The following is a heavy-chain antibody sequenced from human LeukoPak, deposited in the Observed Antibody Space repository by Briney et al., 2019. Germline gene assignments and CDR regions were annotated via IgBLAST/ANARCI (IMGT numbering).Heavy chain of an antibody. CDR2: IYSGGST. J-gene: IGHJ6*04. Sequence: GGSLRLSCAASGFTVSSNYMSWVRQAPGKGLEWVSVIYSGGSTYYADSVRGRFTISRDNAKNSLYLQMNSLRAEDTAVYYCAELGITMIGGVWGKGTTVTISS. V-gene: IGHV3-66*01. D-gene: IGHD3-10*02. CDR3: AELGITMIGGV. CDR1: GFTVSSNY.